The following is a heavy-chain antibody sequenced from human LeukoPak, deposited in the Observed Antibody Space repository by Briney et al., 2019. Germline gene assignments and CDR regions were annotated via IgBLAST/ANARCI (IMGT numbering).Heavy chain of an antibody. D-gene: IGHD6-19*01. Sequence: ASVKVSCKASGYTFTSYDINWVRQATGQGLEWMGWMNPNSDNTGYAQKFQGRVTITRNTSISTAYMELSSLRSEDTAVYYCARVDSSGWYSAFDIWGQGTMVTVSS. V-gene: IGHV1-8*03. CDR2: MNPNSDNT. CDR1: GYTFTSYD. J-gene: IGHJ3*02. CDR3: ARVDSSGWYSAFDI.